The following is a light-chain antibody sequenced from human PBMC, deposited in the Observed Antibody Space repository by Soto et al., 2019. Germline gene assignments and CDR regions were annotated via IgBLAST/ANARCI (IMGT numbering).Light chain of an antibody. CDR2: DAS. V-gene: IGKV1-13*02. CDR1: QGISSA. Sequence: AIQVTQSPSSLSASVGDRVTITCRASQGISSALVWYQQKPGKAPKLLIYDASTLESGVPSRFSGSGYGTDFSLTISSLQPEDFATYYCQQSYSTPWTFGQGTKVEIK. CDR3: QQSYSTPWT. J-gene: IGKJ1*01.